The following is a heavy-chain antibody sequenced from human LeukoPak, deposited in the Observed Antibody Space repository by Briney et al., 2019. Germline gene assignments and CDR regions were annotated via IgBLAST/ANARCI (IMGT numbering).Heavy chain of an antibody. CDR3: ARGSPIVVVVAASTDAFDI. CDR1: GFTFSSYA. D-gene: IGHD2-15*01. Sequence: GGSLRLSCAASGFTFSSYAMSWVRQAPGKGLEWVSSISSSSSYIYYADSVKGRFTISRDNAKNSLYLQMNSLRAEDTAVYYCARGSPIVVVVAASTDAFDIWGQGTMVTVSS. J-gene: IGHJ3*02. V-gene: IGHV3-21*01. CDR2: ISSSSSYI.